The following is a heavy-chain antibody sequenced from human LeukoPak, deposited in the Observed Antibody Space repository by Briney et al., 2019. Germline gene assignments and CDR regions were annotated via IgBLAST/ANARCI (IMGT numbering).Heavy chain of an antibody. Sequence: SGESLKISCKGSGYSFTSYWIGWVRQMPGKGLEWMGIIYPGDSDTRYSPSFQGQVTISADKSISTAYLQWSSLKASDTAMYHCARRGMTTVTTTRPHWYFDLWGRGTLVTVSS. CDR3: ARRGMTTVTTTRPHWYFDL. J-gene: IGHJ2*01. D-gene: IGHD4-17*01. CDR2: IYPGDSDT. V-gene: IGHV5-51*01. CDR1: GYSFTSYW.